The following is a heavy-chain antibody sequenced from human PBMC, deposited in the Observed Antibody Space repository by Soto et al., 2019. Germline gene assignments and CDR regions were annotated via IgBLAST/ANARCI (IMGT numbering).Heavy chain of an antibody. CDR2: ISWNSGSI. D-gene: IGHD2-2*02. V-gene: IGHV3-9*01. CDR3: AKGALGYCSSTSCYSWFDP. J-gene: IGHJ5*02. Sequence: HPGGSLRLSCAVSGFTFDDYAMHWVRQAPGKGLEWVSGISWNSGSIGYADSVKGRFTISRDNAKNSLYLQMNSLRAEDTALYYCAKGALGYCSSTSCYSWFDPWGQGTLVTVSS. CDR1: GFTFDDYA.